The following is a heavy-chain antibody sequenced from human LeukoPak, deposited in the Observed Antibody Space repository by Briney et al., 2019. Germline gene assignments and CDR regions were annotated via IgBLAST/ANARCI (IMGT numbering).Heavy chain of an antibody. D-gene: IGHD6-6*01. CDR2: INHSGST. V-gene: IGHV4-34*01. CDR1: GGSFSGYY. Sequence: SETLSLTCAVYGGSFSGYYWSWIRQPPGKGLEWIGEINHSGSTNYNPSLKSRVTISVDTSKNQFSLKLSSVTAADTAVYYCXRGXGXXXXRXNYYYXMDVWGKGTTVTVSS. J-gene: IGHJ6*03. CDR3: XRGXGXXXXRXNYYYXMDV.